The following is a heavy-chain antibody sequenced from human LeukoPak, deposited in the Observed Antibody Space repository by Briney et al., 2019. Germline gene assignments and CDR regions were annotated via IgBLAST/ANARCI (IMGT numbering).Heavy chain of an antibody. Sequence: ASVTVSFKVSGYTLTELSMHWVRQAPGKGLEWMGGFDPEDGETIYAQKFQGRVTMTEDTSTDTAYMELSSLRSEDTAVYYCATVWSGYYYFDCWGQGTLVTVSS. CDR2: FDPEDGET. D-gene: IGHD3-3*01. J-gene: IGHJ4*02. CDR3: ATVWSGYYYFDC. V-gene: IGHV1-24*01. CDR1: GYTLTELS.